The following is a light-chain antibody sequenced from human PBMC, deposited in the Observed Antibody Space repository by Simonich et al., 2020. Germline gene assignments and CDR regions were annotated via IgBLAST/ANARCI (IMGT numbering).Light chain of an antibody. CDR1: QSVSSSY. CDR2: DAS. V-gene: IGKV3D-20*01. Sequence: EIVLTQSPGTLSLSPGERATLSCRASQSVSSSYLAWYQQKPGLAPRLLIYDASRRATGIPDRFSGSGSGTDFTLTISRLEPEDFAVYYCQQYGSSPQTFGQGTKVEIK. J-gene: IGKJ1*01. CDR3: QQYGSSPQT.